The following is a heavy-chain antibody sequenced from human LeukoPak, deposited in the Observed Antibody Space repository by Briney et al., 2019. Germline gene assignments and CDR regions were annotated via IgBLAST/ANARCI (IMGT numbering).Heavy chain of an antibody. CDR3: ATFGFNWHLGC. CDR1: GFTFSSYL. D-gene: IGHD1-20*01. J-gene: IGHJ4*02. CDR2: IKKDGREK. V-gene: IGHV3-7*01. Sequence: GGSLRLSCAASGFTFSSYLMSWVRQAPGEGLEGVANIKKDGREKYYVDSVKGRFTISRDNAKTSLYLQMNSLRAEDTAVYYCATFGFNWHLGCWGQGPLVTVS.